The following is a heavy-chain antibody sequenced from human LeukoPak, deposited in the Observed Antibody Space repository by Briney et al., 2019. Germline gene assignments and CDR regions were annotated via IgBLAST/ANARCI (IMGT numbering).Heavy chain of an antibody. D-gene: IGHD2-15*01. V-gene: IGHV4-39*01. J-gene: IGHJ5*02. CDR1: GGSISSSSYY. CDR2: IYYSGST. Sequence: SETLSLTCTVSGGSISSSSYYWGWIRQPPGKGLEYIGSIYYSGSTYYNPSLKSRVTISVDTSKNQFSLKLSSVTAADTAVYYCARRGGYCSGVSCLSWFDPWGQGTPVTVSS. CDR3: ARRGGYCSGVSCLSWFDP.